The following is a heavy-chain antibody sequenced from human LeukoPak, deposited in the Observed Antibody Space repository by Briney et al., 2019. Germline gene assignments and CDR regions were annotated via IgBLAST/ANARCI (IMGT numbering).Heavy chain of an antibody. CDR2: ISSSSSYI. CDR3: ARQPQQLVHAYIDY. Sequence: GGSLRLSCAASGFTFSSYSMNWVRQAPGKGLEWVSSISSSSSYIYYADSVKGRFTISRDNAKTSLYLQMNSLRAEDTAVYYCARQPQQLVHAYIDYWGQGTLVTVSS. V-gene: IGHV3-21*01. D-gene: IGHD6-13*01. CDR1: GFTFSSYS. J-gene: IGHJ4*02.